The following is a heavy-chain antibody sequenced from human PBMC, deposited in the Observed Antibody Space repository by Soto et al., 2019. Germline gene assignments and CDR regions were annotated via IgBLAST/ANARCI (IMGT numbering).Heavy chain of an antibody. CDR1: GFTFSSYW. Sequence: GGSLRLSCAASGFTFSSYWMHWVRQAPGEGLMWVSRINPDGSTTSYADSVKGRFTISRDDAKNTLYLQMNSLRVEDTAVYYCARVPTTVTTPGMDVWGQGTMVAVPS. CDR3: ARVPTTVTTPGMDV. J-gene: IGHJ6*02. V-gene: IGHV3-74*01. CDR2: INPDGSTT. D-gene: IGHD4-4*01.